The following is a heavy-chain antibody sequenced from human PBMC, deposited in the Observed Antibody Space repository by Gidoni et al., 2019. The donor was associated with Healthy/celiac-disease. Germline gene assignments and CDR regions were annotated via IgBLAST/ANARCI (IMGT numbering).Heavy chain of an antibody. Sequence: LEWMGGFDPEDGETIYAQKFQGRVTMTEDTSTGTAYMELSSLRSEDTAVYYCATIFVVPTQLWFGAFDIWVQGTMVTVSA. CDR3: ATIFVVPTQLWFGAFDI. CDR2: FDPEDGET. D-gene: IGHD5-18*01. V-gene: IGHV1-24*01. J-gene: IGHJ3*02.